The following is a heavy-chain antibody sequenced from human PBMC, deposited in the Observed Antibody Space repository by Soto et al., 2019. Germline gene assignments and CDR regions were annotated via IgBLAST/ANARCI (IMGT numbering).Heavy chain of an antibody. CDR1: GFTVSSNY. V-gene: IGHV3-66*01. Sequence: EVQLVESGGGLVQPGGSLRLSCAASGFTVSSNYMSWVRQAPGKGLEWVSVIYSGGSTYYADSVKGRFTISRDNSKNTLYLQMNSLIAEDTAVYYCASSGYSSGWSNSDSWGQGTLVTVSS. D-gene: IGHD6-19*01. CDR2: IYSGGST. J-gene: IGHJ4*02. CDR3: ASSGYSSGWSNSDS.